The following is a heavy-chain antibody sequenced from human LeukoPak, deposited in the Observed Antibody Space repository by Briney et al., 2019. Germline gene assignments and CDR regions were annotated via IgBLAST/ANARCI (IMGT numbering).Heavy chain of an antibody. J-gene: IGHJ4*02. Sequence: PGGSLRLSCAASGFTFRSYGMGWVRQAPGKGPEWVSSISGSGGYTYYADSVQGRFTISRDNSKSTLSLQMNSLRAEDAAIYYCATSPDIEASGTLYYLDFWGQGTLVSVSS. CDR1: GFTFRSYG. CDR3: ATSPDIEASGTLYYLDF. CDR2: ISGSGGYT. D-gene: IGHD1-14*01. V-gene: IGHV3-23*01.